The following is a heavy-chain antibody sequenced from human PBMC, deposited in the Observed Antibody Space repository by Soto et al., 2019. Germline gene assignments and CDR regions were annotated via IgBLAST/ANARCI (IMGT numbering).Heavy chain of an antibody. D-gene: IGHD2-21*01. Sequence: LRLSCAASGFTVRSTYLTWVRQAPGKGLEWVSVMYAGGDTHYADSVKGRFTISRDKSENTLYLQMNSLRDEDTGVYFCVSRIPSWVFDYWGRGTLVTVSS. J-gene: IGHJ4*01. CDR1: GFTVRSTY. V-gene: IGHV3-53*01. CDR2: MYAGGDT. CDR3: VSRIPSWVFDY.